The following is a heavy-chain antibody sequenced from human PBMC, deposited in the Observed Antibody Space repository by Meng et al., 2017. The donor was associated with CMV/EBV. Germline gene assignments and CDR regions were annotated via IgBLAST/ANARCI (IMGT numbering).Heavy chain of an antibody. J-gene: IGHJ6*02. D-gene: IGHD3-10*01. Sequence: GGSLRPSCAAPGFTSSSYAMHWVRQAPGKGLEWVTVISYDGRNKYYADTVKGRFTISRDNSKNTLYLQMNSLRAEDTAVYYGARDGSDHYYYYYGMDVWGQGTTVTVSS. CDR2: ISYDGRNK. V-gene: IGHV3-30*04. CDR3: ARDGSDHYYYYYGMDV. CDR1: GFTSSSYA.